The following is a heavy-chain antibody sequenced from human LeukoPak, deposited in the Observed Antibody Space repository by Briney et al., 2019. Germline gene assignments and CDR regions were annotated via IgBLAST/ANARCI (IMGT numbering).Heavy chain of an antibody. CDR1: GGSFSGSY. J-gene: IGHJ4*02. V-gene: IGHV4-34*01. CDR3: ARESRGYNSGLFDY. Sequence: SETLSLTCAVYGGSFSGSYWTWIRQPPGKGLEWIGEINYSGSTRPNPSLKSRVDISVDTSRNEFSLKLSSVTAADTAVYYCARESRGYNSGLFDYWGQGTLVTVSS. CDR2: INYSGST. D-gene: IGHD5-24*01.